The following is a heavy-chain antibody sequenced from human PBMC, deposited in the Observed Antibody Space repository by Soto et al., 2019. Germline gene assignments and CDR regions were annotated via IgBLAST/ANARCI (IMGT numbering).Heavy chain of an antibody. D-gene: IGHD3-22*01. CDR3: AKGLYYYDSSGYRLFDY. Sequence: PGGWLRRSGAASRWMLNNYAMSFVRYAPGNGLVWGSTVSGSGGTTYYAGSLKGRFTISRDNSKKTVYLQMNRLRVDDTAIYSCAKGLYYYDSSGYRLFDYWGQGTLVSVSS. J-gene: IGHJ4*02. V-gene: IGHV3-23*01. CDR1: RWMLNNYA. CDR2: VSGSGGTT.